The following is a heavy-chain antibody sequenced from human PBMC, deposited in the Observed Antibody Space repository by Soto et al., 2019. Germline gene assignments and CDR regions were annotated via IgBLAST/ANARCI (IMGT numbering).Heavy chain of an antibody. CDR2: IPQDGVDG. CDR1: GFTFSMYS. CDR3: ARDHLILPAHDFFYGSDV. J-gene: IGHJ6*02. D-gene: IGHD2-21*02. Sequence: GGSLRLSCEVSGFTFSMYSMSWVRQSPGKGLEWVAKIPQDGVDGHYADSVKGRFIISRDNGKNSLHLQLNNLRAEDTAVYYCARDHLILPAHDFFYGSDVWGRGATVTVS. V-gene: IGHV3-7*03.